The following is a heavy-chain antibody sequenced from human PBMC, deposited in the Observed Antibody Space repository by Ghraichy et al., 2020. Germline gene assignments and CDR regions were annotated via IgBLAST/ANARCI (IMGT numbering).Heavy chain of an antibody. CDR2: ISSSGSTM. CDR3: AREGVWTTFGTLFDY. D-gene: IGHD3-3*01. J-gene: IGHJ4*02. V-gene: IGHV3-48*03. CDR1: GFTFSSYE. Sequence: GGSLRLSCAASGFTFSSYEMNWVRQAPGKGLEWLSYISSSGSTMYYADSVKGRFTISRDNAKNSLYLQMNSLRAEDAAVYYCAREGVWTTFGTLFDYWGQGSLVTVSS.